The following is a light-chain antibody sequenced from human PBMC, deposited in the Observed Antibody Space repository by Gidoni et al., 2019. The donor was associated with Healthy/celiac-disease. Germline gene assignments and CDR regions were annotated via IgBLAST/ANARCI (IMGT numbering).Light chain of an antibody. CDR2: GAS. V-gene: IGKV3-15*01. CDR1: QSVSSN. J-gene: IGKJ2*01. CDR3: QQYNNWPPYT. Sequence: EIVMTQSTATLSVSPGERVTLSCRASQSVSSNLDWYQQKPGQAPRLLIYGASTRATGIPARFSGSGSGTEFTLTISSLQSEDFAVYYCQQYNNWPPYTFGQGTKLETK.